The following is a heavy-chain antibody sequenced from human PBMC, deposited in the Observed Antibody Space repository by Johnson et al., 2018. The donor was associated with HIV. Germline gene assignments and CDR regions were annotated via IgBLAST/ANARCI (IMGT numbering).Heavy chain of an antibody. CDR3: ARDRGSSWANDAFDI. J-gene: IGHJ3*02. CDR1: GFTFDDYG. V-gene: IGHV3-20*04. D-gene: IGHD6-13*01. Sequence: VQLVESGGGVVRPGGSLRLSCAASGFTFDDYGMSWVRQAPGKGPEWVSGINWNGVSTGYADSVKGRFTISRDNSKNTLYLQMNSLRAEDTAVYYCARDRGSSWANDAFDIWGQGTMVTVSS. CDR2: INWNGVST.